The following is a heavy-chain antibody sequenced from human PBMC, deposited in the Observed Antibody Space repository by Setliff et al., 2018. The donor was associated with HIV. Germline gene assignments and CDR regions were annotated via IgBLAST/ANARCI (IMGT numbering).Heavy chain of an antibody. CDR1: AFRFSDSA. V-gene: IGHV3-23*01. D-gene: IGHD2-21*01. J-gene: IGHJ4*02. CDR2: ITDTGSKT. Sequence: LRLSCVASAFRFSDSAMSWVRQTPGKGLEYVSSITDTGSKTYYADSVKGRFTISRDNSKNTVYLQMVSLRAEDTALYFCAKDRLFPRLWGQGTQVTVSS. CDR3: AKDRLFPRL.